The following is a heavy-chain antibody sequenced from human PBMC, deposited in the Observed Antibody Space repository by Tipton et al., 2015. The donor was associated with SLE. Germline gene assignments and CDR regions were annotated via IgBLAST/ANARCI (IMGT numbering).Heavy chain of an antibody. CDR3: ARGAVLIQDNSWFDP. D-gene: IGHD2-21*01. CDR1: GGSIRSYH. CDR2: IYYSGST. J-gene: IGHJ5*02. V-gene: IGHV4-59*01. Sequence: TLSLTCTVSGGSIRSYHWSWIRQPPGKGLEWIGYIYYSGSTNSNPSLKSRVTISVDTSKNQFSLKLSSVTAADTAVYYCARGAVLIQDNSWFDPWGQGTLVTVSS.